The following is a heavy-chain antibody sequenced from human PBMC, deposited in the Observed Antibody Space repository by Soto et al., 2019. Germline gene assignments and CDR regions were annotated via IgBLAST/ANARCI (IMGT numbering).Heavy chain of an antibody. J-gene: IGHJ3*02. D-gene: IGHD5-12*01. Sequence: GGSLRLSCAASGFTFSSYAMHWVRQAPGKGLEWVAVISYDGSNKYYADSVKGRFTISRDNSKNTLYLQMNSLRAEDTAVYYCARGGGRGVATTNNQLGMVGFYAAFDIWGQGTMVTVSS. CDR3: ARGGGRGVATTNNQLGMVGFYAAFDI. CDR2: ISYDGSNK. CDR1: GFTFSSYA. V-gene: IGHV3-30-3*01.